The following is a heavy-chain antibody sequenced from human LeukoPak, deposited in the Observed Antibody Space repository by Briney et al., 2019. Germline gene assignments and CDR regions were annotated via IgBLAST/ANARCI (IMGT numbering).Heavy chain of an antibody. D-gene: IGHD4-17*01. Sequence: SVKVSCTASGGTFSSYAISWVRQAPGQGLEWMGGIIPIFGTANYAQKFQGRVTITADESTSTAYMELSSLRSEDTAVYYCAREADYGDLPVDYWGQGTLVSVSS. CDR2: IIPIFGTA. CDR3: AREADYGDLPVDY. V-gene: IGHV1-69*13. CDR1: GGTFSSYA. J-gene: IGHJ4*02.